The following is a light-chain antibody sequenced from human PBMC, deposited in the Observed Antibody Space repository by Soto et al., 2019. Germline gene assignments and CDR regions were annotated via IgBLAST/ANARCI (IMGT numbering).Light chain of an antibody. CDR1: QTIDTN. CDR2: AAS. J-gene: IGKJ1*01. CDR3: QQYNNRPPWT. Sequence: VMKQSPGTLSVSQGERATLSCRASQTIDTNLAWYQQKPGQAPRLLIFAASTRATGIPARFSGSGSGTEFSLTITSLQSEDFALYYCQQYNNRPPWTFGQ. V-gene: IGKV3-15*01.